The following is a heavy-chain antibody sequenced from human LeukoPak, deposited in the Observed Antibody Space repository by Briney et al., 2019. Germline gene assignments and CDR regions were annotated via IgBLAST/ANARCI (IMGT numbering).Heavy chain of an antibody. Sequence: GGSLRLSCAVSGFTLSNYWIHWVRQAPGKGLVWVSLVSSDGATTTYADSVKGRFTISRDNVKSTVYLQMSSLRAEDTAVYYCARAVGGLLDYWGQGTLVTVFS. CDR3: ARAVGGLLDY. V-gene: IGHV3-74*01. CDR1: GFTLSNYW. D-gene: IGHD2-15*01. CDR2: VSSDGATT. J-gene: IGHJ4*02.